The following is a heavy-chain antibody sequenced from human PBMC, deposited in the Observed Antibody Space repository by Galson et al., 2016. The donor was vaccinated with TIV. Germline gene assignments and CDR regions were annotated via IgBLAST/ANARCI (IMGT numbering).Heavy chain of an antibody. CDR2: ISLSSSHT. CDR3: ATPGKSGDYSWDGFDV. CDR1: GFSFNFYH. V-gene: IGHV3-23*01. D-gene: IGHD2-21*02. J-gene: IGHJ3*01. Sequence: SLRLSCAASGFSFNFYHMTWVRQAPGKGLEWVSSISLSSSHTFYAHSVKGRVSISRDNSKSTLYLILTSLRVEDTAMYYCATPGKSGDYSWDGFDVGGQGTLVTVSS.